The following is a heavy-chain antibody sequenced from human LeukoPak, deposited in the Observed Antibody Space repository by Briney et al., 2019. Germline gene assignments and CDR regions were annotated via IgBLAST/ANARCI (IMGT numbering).Heavy chain of an antibody. CDR2: TYYRSKWYN. J-gene: IGHJ6*02. CDR3: AREMEIGVTDYYGMDV. Sequence: SQSFSLTCAISGDSVSSNSAAWNWIRQSPSRGLKWLGRTYYRSKWYNDYAVSVKSRITINPDTSKNQFSLQLNSVTPEDTAVYYCAREMEIGVTDYYGMDVWGQGTTVTVSS. D-gene: IGHD2-21*02. V-gene: IGHV6-1*01. CDR1: GDSVSSNSAA.